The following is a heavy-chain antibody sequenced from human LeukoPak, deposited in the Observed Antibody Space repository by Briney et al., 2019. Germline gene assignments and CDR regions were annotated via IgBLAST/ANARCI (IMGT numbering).Heavy chain of an antibody. CDR3: ARAGYSSSWYYAFDI. CDR1: GGFNTHYY. CDR2: IYHSGST. D-gene: IGHD6-13*01. Sequence: SETLSLTCSVSGGFNTHYYWTWIRQPPGKELEWIGYIYHSGSTKYNPSLKSRVTISVDTSKNQFSLKLSSVTAADTAVYYCARAGYSSSWYYAFDIWGQGTMVTVSS. J-gene: IGHJ3*02. V-gene: IGHV4-59*12.